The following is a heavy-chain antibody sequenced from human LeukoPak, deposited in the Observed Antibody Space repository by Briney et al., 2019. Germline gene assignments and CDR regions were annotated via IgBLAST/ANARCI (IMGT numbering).Heavy chain of an antibody. Sequence: GGSLRLSCAASGFTFSSYGMHWVRQAPGKGLEWVAFIRYDGSNKYYADSVKGRFTISRDNSKNTLYLQMNSLRAEDTAVYYCARESGASLRYFDYYMDVWGKGTTVTISS. CDR2: IRYDGSNK. CDR3: ARESGASLRYFDYYMDV. V-gene: IGHV3-30*02. D-gene: IGHD3-9*01. J-gene: IGHJ6*03. CDR1: GFTFSSYG.